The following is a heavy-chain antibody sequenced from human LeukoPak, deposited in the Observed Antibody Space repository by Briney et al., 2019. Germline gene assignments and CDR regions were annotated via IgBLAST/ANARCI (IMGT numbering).Heavy chain of an antibody. D-gene: IGHD3-22*01. V-gene: IGHV1-18*01. J-gene: IGHJ4*02. CDR1: GYTFTSYG. Sequence: ASVKVSCKASGYTFTSYGISWVRQAPGQGLEWMGWISAYNGNTNYAQKLRGRVTMTTDTSTSTAYVELRSLRSDDTAVYYCARGSLNYYASSGLFDYWGQGTLVTVSS. CDR3: ARGSLNYYASSGLFDY. CDR2: ISAYNGNT.